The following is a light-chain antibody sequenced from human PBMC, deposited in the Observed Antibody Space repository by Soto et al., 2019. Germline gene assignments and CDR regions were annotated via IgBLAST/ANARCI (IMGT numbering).Light chain of an antibody. Sequence: IVLTQSPGTLSLSPGERATLSCRASQSVSSSYLAWYQQKPGQAPRLLMYGASSRATGIPDKFSGSGSGMDFTLTISRLEPEDFAVYFCQQYGSSPLTFRQGTKVEIK. CDR1: QSVSSSY. CDR3: QQYGSSPLT. V-gene: IGKV3-20*01. J-gene: IGKJ1*01. CDR2: GAS.